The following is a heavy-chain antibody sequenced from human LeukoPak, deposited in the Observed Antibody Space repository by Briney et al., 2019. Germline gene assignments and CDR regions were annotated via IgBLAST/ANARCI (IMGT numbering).Heavy chain of an antibody. J-gene: IGHJ4*02. CDR2: ISAYNGNT. CDR3: ARSELIFGVVINFDY. V-gene: IGHV1-18*01. D-gene: IGHD3-3*01. CDR1: GYTFTSYG. Sequence: ASVKVSCKASGYTFTSYGISWVRQAPGQGLEWMGWISAYNGNTNYAQKLQGRVTMTTDTSTSTAYMELRSLRSDDTAVYYCARSELIFGVVINFDYWGRGTLVTVSS.